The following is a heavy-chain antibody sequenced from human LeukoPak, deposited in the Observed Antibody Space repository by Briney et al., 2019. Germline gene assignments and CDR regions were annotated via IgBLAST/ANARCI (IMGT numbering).Heavy chain of an antibody. J-gene: IGHJ3*02. CDR2: IYYSGST. CDR3: ARASRLRNDAFDI. CDR1: GGSISHYY. Sequence: SETLSLTCTVSGGSISHYYWTWLRQPPGKGLEWIGSIYYSGSTNYNPSLKSRVTISIDTSKNQFSLKLTSVTAADTAVYYCARASRLRNDAFDIWGQGTMVTVSS. D-gene: IGHD5-12*01. V-gene: IGHV4-59*01.